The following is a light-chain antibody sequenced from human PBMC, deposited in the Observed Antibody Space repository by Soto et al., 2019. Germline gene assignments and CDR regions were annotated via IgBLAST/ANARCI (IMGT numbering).Light chain of an antibody. CDR3: CSFLSSGTI. CDR1: SSDIGSYDL. Sequence: QSVLTQPASVSGSPGQSITISCNGTSSDIGSYDLLSWYQQHPGKAPKLMIYEVTKRPAGVSDRFSGSKSANTASLTISGLQVADEADYYCCSFLSSGTIFGGGTKLTV. J-gene: IGLJ2*01. V-gene: IGLV2-23*02. CDR2: EVT.